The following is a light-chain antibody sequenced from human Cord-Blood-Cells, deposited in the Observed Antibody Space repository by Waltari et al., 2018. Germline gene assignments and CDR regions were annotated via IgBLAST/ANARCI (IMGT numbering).Light chain of an antibody. V-gene: IGKV1-5*01. Sequence: DIQMTQSPSTLSASVGDRVTITCRASQSISSWLAWYQQKPGKAPKLRIYDDSSLESGVPSRFSGSGSWTEFTLTISSLQPDDFATYYCQQYNNFGQGTKLEIK. J-gene: IGKJ2*01. CDR2: DDS. CDR3: QQYNN. CDR1: QSISSW.